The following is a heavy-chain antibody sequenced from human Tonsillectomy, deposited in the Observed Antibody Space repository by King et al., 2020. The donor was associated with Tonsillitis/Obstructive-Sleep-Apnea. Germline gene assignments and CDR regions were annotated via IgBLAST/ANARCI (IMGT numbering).Heavy chain of an antibody. CDR3: ARGLYSSGWHYFDY. J-gene: IGHJ4*02. CDR2: IYYSGST. Sequence: QLQESGPGLVKPSETLSLTCTVSSGSISSSSYYWGWIRQPPGKGLEWIGDIYYSGSTYYNPSLKSRVTMSVDTYKHQFSLKLSSVTAADTAVYYCARGLYSSGWHYFDYWGQGTLVTVSS. V-gene: IGHV4-39*01. D-gene: IGHD6-19*01. CDR1: SGSISSSSYY.